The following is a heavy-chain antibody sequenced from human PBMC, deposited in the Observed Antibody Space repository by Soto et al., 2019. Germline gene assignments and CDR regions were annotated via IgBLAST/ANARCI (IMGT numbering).Heavy chain of an antibody. J-gene: IGHJ4*02. Sequence: QPAGSMRLACAASGVTVSSYAMDGVLQAPGKGLEWVAVISYDGSNKYYADSVKGRFTISRDNSKNTLYLQMNSLRAEDTAVYYCARDGLPKYYDSSGYYPHWGEGTLVTGSS. CDR3: ARDGLPKYYDSSGYYPH. D-gene: IGHD3-22*01. V-gene: IGHV3-30-3*01. CDR1: GVTVSSYA. CDR2: ISYDGSNK.